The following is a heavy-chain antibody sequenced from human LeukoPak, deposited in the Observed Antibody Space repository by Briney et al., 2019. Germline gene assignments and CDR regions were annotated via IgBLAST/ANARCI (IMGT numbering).Heavy chain of an antibody. Sequence: GASVKVSCKASGGTFSSYAISWVRQAPGQGLEWMGRIIPIFGTANYAQKFQGRVTITTDESTSTAYMELSSLRSEDTAVYYCASEWNNWFDPWGQGTLVTVSS. V-gene: IGHV1-69*05. CDR1: GGTFSSYA. D-gene: IGHD1-1*01. CDR3: ASEWNNWFDP. J-gene: IGHJ5*02. CDR2: IIPIFGTA.